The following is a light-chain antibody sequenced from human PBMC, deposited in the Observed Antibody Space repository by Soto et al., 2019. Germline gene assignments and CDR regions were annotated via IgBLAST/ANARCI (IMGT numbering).Light chain of an antibody. Sequence: EILLTQSPGPLSFSPGERATLSCRASQLVSSNFLAWYQQKPGQAPRLLIYAASNRVTATPGRFSGSGSGTDFTLTISGLEPEDEAVYYCQQYGSAPWTFGQGTKVEVK. J-gene: IGKJ1*01. CDR2: AAS. CDR3: QQYGSAPWT. V-gene: IGKV3-20*01. CDR1: QLVSSNF.